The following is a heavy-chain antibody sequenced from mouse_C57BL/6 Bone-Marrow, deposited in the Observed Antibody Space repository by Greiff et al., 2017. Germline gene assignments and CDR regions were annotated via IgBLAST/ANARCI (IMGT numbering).Heavy chain of an antibody. Sequence: VKLQESGAELVRPGASVTLSCKASGYTFTDYEMHWVKQTPVHGLEWIGAIDPETGGTAYNQKFKGKAILTADKSSSAAYMELRSLTSEDSAVYYCTNDAGFAYWGQGTLVTVSA. CDR3: TNDAGFAY. CDR2: IDPETGGT. V-gene: IGHV1-15*01. CDR1: GYTFTDYE. J-gene: IGHJ3*01. D-gene: IGHD2-12*01.